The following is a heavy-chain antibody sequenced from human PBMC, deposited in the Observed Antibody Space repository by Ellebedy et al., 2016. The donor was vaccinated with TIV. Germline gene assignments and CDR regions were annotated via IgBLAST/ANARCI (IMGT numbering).Heavy chain of an antibody. CDR1: GFIFRDYE. D-gene: IGHD3-10*01. V-gene: IGHV4-4*09. J-gene: IGHJ5*02. Sequence: GSLRLSCAASGFIFRDYEMHWVRQPPGKGLEWLGYIHSGGSTNYNPSLESRVVMSVDTSKNQFSLRLTSVTAADTAVYYCARVVFGLGSSSWGQGTVVTVSS. CDR3: ARVVFGLGSSS. CDR2: IHSGGST.